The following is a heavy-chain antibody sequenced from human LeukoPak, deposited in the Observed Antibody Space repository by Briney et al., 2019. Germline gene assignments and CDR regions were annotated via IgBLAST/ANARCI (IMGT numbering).Heavy chain of an antibody. CDR1: GFTFSSYS. V-gene: IGHV3-48*02. J-gene: IGHJ4*02. D-gene: IGHD3-22*01. Sequence: PGGSLRLSCAASGFTFSSYSMNWVRQAPGKGLEWLSYISSSSSSIYYADSVKGRFTISRDNAKNSLYLQMNSLRDEDTAVYYCARGHDYDSSGFFDYWGQGTLVTVSS. CDR2: ISSSSSSI. CDR3: ARGHDYDSSGFFDY.